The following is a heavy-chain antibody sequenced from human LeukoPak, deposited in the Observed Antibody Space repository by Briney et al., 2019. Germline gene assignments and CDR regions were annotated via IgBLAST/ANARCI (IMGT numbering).Heavy chain of an antibody. J-gene: IGHJ5*02. V-gene: IGHV3-7*03. CDR3: AKGGPGFNWFDP. CDR2: IKLDGSEK. CDR1: GFTFGKYW. Sequence: GGSLRLSCVASGFTFGKYWMSWVRQAPGKGLEWVANIKLDGSEKNYVDSVKGRFTISRDNSKNTLYLQVNSLRAEDTAVYYCAKGGPGFNWFDPWGQGTLVTVSS.